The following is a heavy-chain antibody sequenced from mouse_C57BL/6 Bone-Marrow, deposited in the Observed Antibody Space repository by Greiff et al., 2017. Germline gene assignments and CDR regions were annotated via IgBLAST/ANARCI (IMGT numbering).Heavy chain of an antibody. V-gene: IGHV1-52*01. CDR2: IYPSGSET. CDR3: ESGSYGSYAMDY. J-gene: IGHJ4*01. Sequence: VQLQQPGAELARPGSSVKLSCKASGYTFTSYWMSWVKQRPIQGLEWIGNIYPSGSETHYNQKFKDKATLTADKSSSTAYMTLSRLTSEVSAVYNYESGSYGSYAMDYWGQGTSVTVSS. CDR1: GYTFTSYW. D-gene: IGHD1-1*01.